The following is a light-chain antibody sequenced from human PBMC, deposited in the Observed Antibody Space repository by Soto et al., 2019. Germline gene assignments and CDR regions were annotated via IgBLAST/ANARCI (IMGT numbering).Light chain of an antibody. Sequence: EIVLTQSPGTLSLSPGKRATLSCRASQTVTSTSLAWYQQKPGQAPRLLIYGASSRATGIPDRFSGSGSGTDFTLTIASLEPEDFAVYSCQQYAASPWTFGQGTKVEIK. CDR1: QTVTSTS. J-gene: IGKJ1*01. CDR3: QQYAASPWT. V-gene: IGKV3-20*01. CDR2: GAS.